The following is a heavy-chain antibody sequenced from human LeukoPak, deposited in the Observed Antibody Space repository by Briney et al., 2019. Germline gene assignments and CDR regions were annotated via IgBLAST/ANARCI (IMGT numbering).Heavy chain of an antibody. Sequence: ASVKVSCKASGYTFTSFGIIWVRQAPGQGLEWMGWISAYNGNTNYAQKVQGRITMTTDRSMSTAYMELRSLRPDDTAVYYCARDNLGFDYWGQGTLVTVS. CDR3: ARDNLGFDY. D-gene: IGHD7-27*01. V-gene: IGHV1-18*01. CDR2: ISAYNGNT. CDR1: GYTFTSFG. J-gene: IGHJ4*02.